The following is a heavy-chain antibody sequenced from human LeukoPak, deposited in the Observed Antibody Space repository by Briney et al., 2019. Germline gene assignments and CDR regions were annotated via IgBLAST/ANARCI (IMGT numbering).Heavy chain of an antibody. J-gene: IGHJ5*02. Sequence: SETLSLTCAVYGGSFSGYYWSWIRQPPGKGLEWIREINHSGSTNYNPSLKSRVTISVDTSKNQFSLKPSSVTAADTAVYYCARCYDSSGYYYALNWFDPWGQGTLVTVSS. D-gene: IGHD3-22*01. CDR1: GGSFSGYY. CDR2: INHSGST. CDR3: ARCYDSSGYYYALNWFDP. V-gene: IGHV4-34*01.